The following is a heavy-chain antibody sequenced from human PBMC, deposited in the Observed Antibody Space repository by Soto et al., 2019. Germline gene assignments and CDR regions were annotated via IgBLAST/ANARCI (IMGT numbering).Heavy chain of an antibody. V-gene: IGHV4-34*01. CDR2: INHSVST. CDR3: ARGPTLGYCTNGVCYPFDP. Sequence: LSLTFAVYGGSFSGYYWSWIRQPPGKGLEWIGEINHSVSTNYNPSLKSRVTISVDTSKNQFSLKLSSVTAADTAVYYCARGPTLGYCTNGVCYPFDPWGQGTLVTVSS. D-gene: IGHD2-8*01. J-gene: IGHJ5*02. CDR1: GGSFSGYY.